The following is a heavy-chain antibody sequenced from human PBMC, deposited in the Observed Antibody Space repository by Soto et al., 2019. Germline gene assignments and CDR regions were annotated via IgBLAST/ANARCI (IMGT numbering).Heavy chain of an antibody. V-gene: IGHV3-66*04. CDR3: ARRTDMGFDY. J-gene: IGHJ4*02. CDR1: GFTVSSHY. D-gene: IGHD2-8*02. CDR2: IYTAGQT. Sequence: EVQLVESGGASVQPGGSLRLSCAASGFTVSSHYMSWVRQAPGQGLEWVSGIYTAGQTYYAGSVRGRFTISRDNSNNRLFLQMNGLRAEDAAVYYCARRTDMGFDYWGQGTLVTVSS.